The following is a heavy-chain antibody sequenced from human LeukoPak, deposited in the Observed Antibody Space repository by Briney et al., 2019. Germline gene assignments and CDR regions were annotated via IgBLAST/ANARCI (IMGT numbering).Heavy chain of an antibody. CDR3: AKEGDFWSGYPNWFDP. V-gene: IGHV3-43*02. D-gene: IGHD3-3*01. J-gene: IGHJ5*02. CDR1: GFTFDDYA. CDR2: ISGDGGST. Sequence: PGGSLRLSCAASGFTFDDYAMHWVRQAPGEGLEWVSLISGDGGSTYYADSVKGRFTISRDNSKNSLYLQMNSLRTEDTALYYCAKEGDFWSGYPNWFDPWGQGTLVTVSS.